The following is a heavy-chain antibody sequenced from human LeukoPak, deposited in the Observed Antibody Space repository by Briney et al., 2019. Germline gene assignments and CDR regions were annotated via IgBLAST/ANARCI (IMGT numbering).Heavy chain of an antibody. D-gene: IGHD3-10*01. Sequence: PGRSLRLSCAASGFTFSSSAMHWVRQAPGKGLEWVADISYDGTNKYYADSVKGRFTISRDNSKNTLYMQMNSLRDEDTAVYYCARDMYYGSGRYAQTFDCWGQGTLVTVSS. CDR1: GFTFSSSA. CDR2: ISYDGTNK. J-gene: IGHJ4*02. CDR3: ARDMYYGSGRYAQTFDC. V-gene: IGHV3-30*04.